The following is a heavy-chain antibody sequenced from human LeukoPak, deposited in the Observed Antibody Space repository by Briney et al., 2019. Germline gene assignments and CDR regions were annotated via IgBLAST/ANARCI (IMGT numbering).Heavy chain of an antibody. CDR3: AREVDYVGFDY. J-gene: IGHJ4*02. V-gene: IGHV1-3*01. D-gene: IGHD4-17*01. CDR1: GYTFTSYD. CDR2: INAGNGNT. Sequence: GASVKVSCKASGYTFTSYDINWVRQAPGQRLEWMGWINAGNGNTKYSQKFQGRVTITRDTSASTAYMELSSLRSEDTAVYYCAREVDYVGFDYWGQGTLVTVSS.